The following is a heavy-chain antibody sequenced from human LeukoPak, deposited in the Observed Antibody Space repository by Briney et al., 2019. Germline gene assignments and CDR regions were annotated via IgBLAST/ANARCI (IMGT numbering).Heavy chain of an antibody. CDR3: AKDRRYFDWLPPRDDY. Sequence: PGGSLRLSCAASGFTFSSYGMHWVRQAPGKGLEWVAFIRYDGSNKYYADSVKGRFTISRDNSKNTLYLQMNSLRAEDTAVYYCAKDRRYFDWLPPRDDYWGQGTLVTVSS. D-gene: IGHD3-9*01. CDR1: GFTFSSYG. V-gene: IGHV3-30*02. J-gene: IGHJ4*02. CDR2: IRYDGSNK.